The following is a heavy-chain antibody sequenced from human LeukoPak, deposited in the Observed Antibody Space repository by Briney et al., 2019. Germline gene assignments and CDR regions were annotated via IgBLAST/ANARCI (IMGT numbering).Heavy chain of an antibody. CDR3: ANDNPLPDCSSTSCRTAKNFDY. CDR1: GFTFSSYA. Sequence: PGGSLRLSCAASGFTFSSYAMSWVRQAPGKGLEWVSAISGSGGSTYYADSVKGRFTISRDNSKNTLYLQMNSLRAEDTAVYYRANDNPLPDCSSTSCRTAKNFDYWGQGTLVTVSS. V-gene: IGHV3-23*01. D-gene: IGHD2-2*01. J-gene: IGHJ4*02. CDR2: ISGSGGST.